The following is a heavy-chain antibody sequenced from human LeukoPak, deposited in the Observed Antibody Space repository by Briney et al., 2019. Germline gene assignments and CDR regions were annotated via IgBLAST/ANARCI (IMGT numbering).Heavy chain of an antibody. Sequence: SAKVSCKASGGTFSSYAISWVRQAPGQGLEWMGRIIPIFGTANYAQKFQGRVTITTDESTSTAYMELSSLRSEDTAVYYCARVLAYCGGDCAYFDYWGQGTLVTVSS. CDR2: IIPIFGTA. V-gene: IGHV1-69*05. CDR1: GGTFSSYA. CDR3: ARVLAYCGGDCAYFDY. J-gene: IGHJ4*02. D-gene: IGHD2-21*02.